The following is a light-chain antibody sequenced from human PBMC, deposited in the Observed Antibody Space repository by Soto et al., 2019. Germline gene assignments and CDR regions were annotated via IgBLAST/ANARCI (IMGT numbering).Light chain of an antibody. CDR2: AAS. V-gene: IGKV1-39*01. CDR3: QQSYSTPPT. CDR1: QNISTN. J-gene: IGKJ1*01. Sequence: DIQMTQSPSSLSAFVGDRVTITCRASQNISTNLNWYQQKPGKAPKLLIYAASSLQSGVPSRFSGSGSGTDFTLTISSLQPEDFATYYCQQSYSTPPTFGQGTKVDIK.